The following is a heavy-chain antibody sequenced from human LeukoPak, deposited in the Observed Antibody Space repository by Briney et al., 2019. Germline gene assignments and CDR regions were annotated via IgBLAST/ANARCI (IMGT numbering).Heavy chain of an antibody. CDR3: ARARFGESNY. CDR1: GFTFSSYE. V-gene: IGHV3-48*03. D-gene: IGHD3-10*01. J-gene: IGHJ4*02. Sequence: GGSLRLSCAASGFTFSSYEMNWVRQAPGKGLEWASYISSSGSTIYYADSVKGRFTISRDNAKNSLYLQMNSLRAEDTAVYYCARARFGESNYWGQGTLVTVSS. CDR2: ISSSGSTI.